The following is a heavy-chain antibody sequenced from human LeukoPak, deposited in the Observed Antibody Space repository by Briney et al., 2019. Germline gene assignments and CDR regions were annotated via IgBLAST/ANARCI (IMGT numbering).Heavy chain of an antibody. CDR1: GFTFSSYA. CDR3: ARDLLGGGYLSYYYMDV. D-gene: IGHD5-12*01. CDR2: ISFDGTDA. Sequence: PGGSLRLSCAASGFTFSSYAIHWVRQAPGKGLEWVAVISFDGTDAFYADSVKGRFTISRDNAKNSLYLQMNSLRAEDTAVYYCARDLLGGGYLSYYYMDVWGKGTTVTISS. V-gene: IGHV3-30*04. J-gene: IGHJ6*03.